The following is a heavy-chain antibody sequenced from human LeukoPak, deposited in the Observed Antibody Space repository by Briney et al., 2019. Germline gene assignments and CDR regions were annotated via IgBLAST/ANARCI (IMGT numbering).Heavy chain of an antibody. Sequence: PGRSLRLSCAASGFIFSSYTMHWVRQAPGKGLEWVAVISYDGSNKYYADSVKGRFTISRDNSKNTLYPQMNSLRAEDTAVYYCARDRGYGDSFDYWGQGTLVTVSS. D-gene: IGHD4-17*01. V-gene: IGHV3-30-3*01. CDR2: ISYDGSNK. J-gene: IGHJ4*02. CDR1: GFIFSSYT. CDR3: ARDRGYGDSFDY.